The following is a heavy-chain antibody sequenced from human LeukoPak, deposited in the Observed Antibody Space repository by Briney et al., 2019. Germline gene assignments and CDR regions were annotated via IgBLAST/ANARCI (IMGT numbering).Heavy chain of an antibody. CDR3: ARDPSRVWFGELLNYFDY. J-gene: IGHJ4*02. CDR1: GFTFSSYA. Sequence: GGSLRLSCAASGFTFSSYAMHWVRQAPGKGLEWVAVISYDGSNKYYADSVKGRFTVSRDNSKNTLYLQMSSLRAEDTAVYYCARDPSRVWFGELLNYFDYWGQGTLVTVSS. V-gene: IGHV3-30*04. CDR2: ISYDGSNK. D-gene: IGHD3-10*01.